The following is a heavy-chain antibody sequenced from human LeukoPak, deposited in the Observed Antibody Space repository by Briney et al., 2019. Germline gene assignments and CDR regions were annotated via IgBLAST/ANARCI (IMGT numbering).Heavy chain of an antibody. CDR1: GVTFNDYW. V-gene: IGHV3-74*01. D-gene: IGHD1-26*01. CDR3: ARVGAATTRDS. Sequence: GGSLRLSCAASGVTFNDYWMNWVRQTPGKGLVWVSRISTDGSMTSYADSVKGRFTISRDNAKNTLFLRMNSLRAEDTAVYYCARVGAATTRDSWGQGTLVTVSS. CDR2: ISTDGSMT. J-gene: IGHJ4*02.